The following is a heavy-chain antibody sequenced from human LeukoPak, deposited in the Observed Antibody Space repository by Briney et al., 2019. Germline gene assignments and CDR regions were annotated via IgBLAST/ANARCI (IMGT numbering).Heavy chain of an antibody. CDR3: AKKRGTSSSWYLGAFDV. Sequence: PGRSLRLSCAASGFTFDDYATHWVRQAPGKGLEWVSGISWKSGYIGYADSVKGRFTISRDNAKNSLYLQMNSLRAEDTAFYYCAKKRGTSSSWYLGAFDVWGQGTVVTVSS. CDR1: GFTFDDYA. CDR2: ISWKSGYI. V-gene: IGHV3-9*01. D-gene: IGHD6-13*01. J-gene: IGHJ3*01.